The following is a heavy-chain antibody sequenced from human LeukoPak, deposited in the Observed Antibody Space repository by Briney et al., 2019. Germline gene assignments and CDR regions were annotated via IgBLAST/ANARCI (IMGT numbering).Heavy chain of an antibody. D-gene: IGHD4-17*01. J-gene: IGHJ6*02. CDR2: IKQDGSEK. CDR3: ARLGSHDYGDYYYYYGMDV. CDR1: GFTFSHYY. V-gene: IGHV3-7*01. Sequence: PGGSLRLSCAASGFTFSHYYMSWVRQAPGKGLEWVANIKQDGSEKYYVDSVKGRFTISRDNAKNSLYLQMNSLRAEDTAVYYCARLGSHDYGDYYYYYGMDVWGQGTTVTVSS.